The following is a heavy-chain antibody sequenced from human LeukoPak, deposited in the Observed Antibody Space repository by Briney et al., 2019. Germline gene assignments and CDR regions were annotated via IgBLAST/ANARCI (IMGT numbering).Heavy chain of an antibody. V-gene: IGHV3-74*01. CDR1: GFTFSNYW. D-gene: IGHD3-22*01. CDR3: ARDLGQYYDTSDSWFDP. CDR2: INSDGINT. Sequence: GGSLRLSCAASGFTFSNYWMHWVRQAPGKGLVWVSRINSDGINTSYADSVKGRFTISRDNAKNTLNLQMNSLRAEDTAVYYCARDLGQYYDTSDSWFDPWGQGTLVTVSS. J-gene: IGHJ5*02.